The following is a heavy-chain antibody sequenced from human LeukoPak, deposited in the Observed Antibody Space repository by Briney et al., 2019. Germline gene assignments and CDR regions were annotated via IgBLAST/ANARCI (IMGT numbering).Heavy chain of an antibody. J-gene: IGHJ6*03. CDR2: INPNSGGT. CDR3: ARDPTLKYYYDSSGSQNVYMDV. CDR1: GYTFTGYY. V-gene: IGHV1-2*02. Sequence: ASVKVSCKASGYTFTGYYMHWVRRAPGQGLEWMGWINPNSGGTNYAQKFQGRVTMTRDTSISTAYMELSRLRSDDTAVYYCARDPTLKYYYDSSGSQNVYMDVWGKGTTVTVSS. D-gene: IGHD3-22*01.